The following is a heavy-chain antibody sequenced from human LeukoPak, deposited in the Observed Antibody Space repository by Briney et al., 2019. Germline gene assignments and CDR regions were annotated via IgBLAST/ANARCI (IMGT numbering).Heavy chain of an antibody. J-gene: IGHJ4*02. CDR1: GGSISSSSYY. CDR2: IYYSGST. D-gene: IGHD2-2*01. V-gene: IGHV4-39*01. CDR3: ARLVVRAAMGHGFDY. Sequence: SETLSLTCTVSGGSISSSSYYWGWIRQPPGKGLEWIGSIYYSGSTYYNPSLKSRVTISVDTSKDQFSLKLSSVTAADTAVYYCARLVVRAAMGHGFDYWGQGTLVTVSS.